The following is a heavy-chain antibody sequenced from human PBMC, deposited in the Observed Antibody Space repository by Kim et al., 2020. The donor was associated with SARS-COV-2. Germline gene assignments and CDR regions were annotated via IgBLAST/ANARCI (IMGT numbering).Heavy chain of an antibody. Sequence: VKGRFTISRDNAKNSLYLQMNCLRAEDTAVYYCARDVYCSGGSCYSYGMDVWGQGTTVTVSS. CDR3: ARDVYCSGGSCYSYGMDV. J-gene: IGHJ6*02. V-gene: IGHV3-11*04. D-gene: IGHD2-15*01.